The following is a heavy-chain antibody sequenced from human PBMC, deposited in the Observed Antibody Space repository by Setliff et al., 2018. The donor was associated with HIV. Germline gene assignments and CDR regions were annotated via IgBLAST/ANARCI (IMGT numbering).Heavy chain of an antibody. D-gene: IGHD2-21*01. CDR2: IKTQPSNYAT. V-gene: IGHV3-73*01. Sequence: LRLSCAASGFTFSSHWMSWVRQAPGKGLEWVGRIKTQPSNYATAYGASMEGRFTISRDDSKSTAYLQLSSLKVDDTAMYFCAASADGDCATTSCTNWFDPWGQGTLVTVSS. CDR3: AASADGDCATTSCTNWFDP. J-gene: IGHJ5*02. CDR1: GFTFSSHW.